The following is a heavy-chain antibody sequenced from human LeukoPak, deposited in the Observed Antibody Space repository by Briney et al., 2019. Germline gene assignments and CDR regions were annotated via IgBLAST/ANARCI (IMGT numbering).Heavy chain of an antibody. Sequence: PGGSLRLSCAASGFTFSDYYMTWIRQAPGKGLEWVSYISFSGSDIYYADSVKGRFTISRDNSKNTLYLQMNSLRAEDTALYYCARGYSRAAFDIWGQGTVVAVSS. J-gene: IGHJ3*02. D-gene: IGHD2-15*01. CDR2: ISFSGSDI. CDR1: GFTFSDYY. CDR3: ARGYSRAAFDI. V-gene: IGHV3-11*04.